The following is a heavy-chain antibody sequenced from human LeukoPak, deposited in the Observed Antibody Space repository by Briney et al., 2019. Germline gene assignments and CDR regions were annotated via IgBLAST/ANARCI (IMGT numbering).Heavy chain of an antibody. CDR1: VFTFSSNG. Sequence: GGSLRLSCAASVFTFSSNGMHWVRQAPGKGREWVAFIRYDGSNKYYADSVKGRFTISRDNSKNTLYLQMNSLRAEDTAVYYCAKIIWLGDSVDYWGQGTLVTVSS. CDR2: IRYDGSNK. CDR3: AKIIWLGDSVDY. D-gene: IGHD3-10*01. J-gene: IGHJ4*02. V-gene: IGHV3-30*02.